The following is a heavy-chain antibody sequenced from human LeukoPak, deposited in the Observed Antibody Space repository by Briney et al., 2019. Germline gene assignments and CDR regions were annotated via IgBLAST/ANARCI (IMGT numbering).Heavy chain of an antibody. CDR1: GGSFSGYY. J-gene: IGHJ3*02. CDR2: INHSGST. V-gene: IGHV4-34*01. D-gene: IGHD5-24*01. CDR3: ALEMATSRNDAFDI. Sequence: SETLSLTCAVYGGSFSGYYWSWIRQPPGKGLEWIGEINHSGSTNYNPSLKSRVTISVDTSKNQFSLKLSSVTAADTAVYYCALEMATSRNDAFDIWGQGTMVTVSS.